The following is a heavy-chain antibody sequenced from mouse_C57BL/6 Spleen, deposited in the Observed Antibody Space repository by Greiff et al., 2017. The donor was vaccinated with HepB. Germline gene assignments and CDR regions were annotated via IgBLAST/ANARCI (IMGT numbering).Heavy chain of an antibody. Sequence: QVQLQQSGAELVKPGASVKISCKASGYAFSSYWMNWVKQRPGKGLEWIGQIYPGVGDTNYNGKFKGKATLTADKSSSTAYMQLSSLTSEDSAVYFCARRGSNWSFDYWGKGTTLTVSS. CDR2: IYPGVGDT. V-gene: IGHV1-80*01. J-gene: IGHJ2*01. D-gene: IGHD4-1*01. CDR3: ARRGSNWSFDY. CDR1: GYAFSSYW.